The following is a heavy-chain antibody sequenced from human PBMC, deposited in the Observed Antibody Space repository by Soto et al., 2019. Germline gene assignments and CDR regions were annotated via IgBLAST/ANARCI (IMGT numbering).Heavy chain of an antibody. Sequence: GASVKVSCKASGYTFTGYYMHWVRQAPGQGLEWMGWINPNSGGTNYAQKFQGWVTMTRDTSISTAYMELSRLRSDDTAVYYCARGSLEWLSERDYYYGMDVWGQGTTVTVS. D-gene: IGHD3-3*01. CDR1: GYTFTGYY. J-gene: IGHJ6*02. CDR3: ARGSLEWLSERDYYYGMDV. V-gene: IGHV1-2*04. CDR2: INPNSGGT.